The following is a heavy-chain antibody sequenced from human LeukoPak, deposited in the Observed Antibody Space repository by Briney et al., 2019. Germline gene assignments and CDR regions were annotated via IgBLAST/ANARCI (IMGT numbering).Heavy chain of an antibody. CDR1: GYTFTGYY. CDR2: INPNSGGT. D-gene: IGHD1-26*01. V-gene: IGHV1-2*02. CDR3: ARAPGSTRGSYHY. Sequence: GASVKVSCKASGYTFTGYYMHWVRQAPGQGLEWMGWINPNSGGTNYAQKFQGRVTMTRDTSISTAYMELSRLRSDDTAVYYCARAPGSTRGSYHYWGQGTLVTVSS. J-gene: IGHJ4*02.